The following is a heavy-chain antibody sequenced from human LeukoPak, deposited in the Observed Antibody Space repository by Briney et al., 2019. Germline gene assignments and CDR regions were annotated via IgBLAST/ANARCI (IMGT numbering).Heavy chain of an antibody. CDR3: AIGGWSGGGYFDY. Sequence: EASVKVSCKASGGTFSSYAISWVRQAPGQGLEWMGGIIPIFGTANYAQKFQGRVTITTDESTSTAYMELSSLRSEDTAVYYCAIGGWSGGGYFDYWGQGTLVTVSS. CDR2: IIPIFGTA. V-gene: IGHV1-69*05. D-gene: IGHD2-15*01. CDR1: GGTFSSYA. J-gene: IGHJ4*02.